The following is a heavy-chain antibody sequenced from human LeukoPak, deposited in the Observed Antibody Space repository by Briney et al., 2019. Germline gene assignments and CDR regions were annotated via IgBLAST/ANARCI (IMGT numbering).Heavy chain of an antibody. Sequence: PGGSLRLSCAASGFTFSSYGISWDRQAPGKGLEWVSIISGGGGYTYYADSVKGRFTISRDNSKNTLYLRMNSLRAEDTAVYYCAKLGYCSSTSCHDYFDYWGQGTLVTVSS. CDR3: AKLGYCSSTSCHDYFDY. D-gene: IGHD2-2*03. CDR1: GFTFSSYG. CDR2: ISGGGGYT. V-gene: IGHV3-23*01. J-gene: IGHJ4*02.